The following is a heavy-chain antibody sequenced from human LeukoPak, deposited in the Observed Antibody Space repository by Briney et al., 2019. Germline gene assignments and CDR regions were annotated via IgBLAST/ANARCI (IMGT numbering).Heavy chain of an antibody. CDR1: GFTFSAYS. J-gene: IGHJ3*02. CDR2: IKQDGSER. CDR3: ARRSAAKDAFDI. Sequence: PGGSLRLSCAASGFTFSAYSMTWVRQAPGKGLEWVANIKQDGSERNYVDSVKGRFTISRDNSKNSVSLQMNSLRAEDTAVYYCARRSAAKDAFDIWGQGTMVTVSS. D-gene: IGHD6-25*01. V-gene: IGHV3-7*01.